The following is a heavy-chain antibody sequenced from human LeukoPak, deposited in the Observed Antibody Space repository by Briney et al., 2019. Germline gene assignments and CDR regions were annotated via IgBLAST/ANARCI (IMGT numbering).Heavy chain of an antibody. CDR2: IKPDGSEK. CDR1: GFTFSRYW. CDR3: ARDQWWQFIAVAITSYFDS. D-gene: IGHD6-19*01. V-gene: IGHV3-7*01. Sequence: GGSLRLSCAASGFTFSRYWMSWFRQAPGKGLEWVANIKPDGSEKYYMDSVKGRFTISRDNAKNSLYLQVNSLRAEDTAVYYCARDQWWQFIAVAITSYFDSWGQGTLVTVSS. J-gene: IGHJ4*02.